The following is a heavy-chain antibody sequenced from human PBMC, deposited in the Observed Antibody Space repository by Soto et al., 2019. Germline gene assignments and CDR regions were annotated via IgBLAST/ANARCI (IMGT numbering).Heavy chain of an antibody. Sequence: PGGSLRLSCAASGFTFSSYAMSWVRQAPGRGLEWVSAISGSGGSTYYADSVKGRFTISRDNSKNTLYLQMNSLRAEDTAVYYCARPSNYYYDSSGYYPYWGQGTLVTVSS. J-gene: IGHJ4*02. CDR1: GFTFSSYA. CDR2: ISGSGGST. D-gene: IGHD3-22*01. V-gene: IGHV3-23*01. CDR3: ARPSNYYYDSSGYYPY.